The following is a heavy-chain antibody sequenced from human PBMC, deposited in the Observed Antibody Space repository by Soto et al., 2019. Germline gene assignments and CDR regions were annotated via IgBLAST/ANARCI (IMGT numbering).Heavy chain of an antibody. J-gene: IGHJ4*02. D-gene: IGHD1-1*01. Sequence: LQLQESGPGLVKPSETLSLTCTVSGGSISNSDYFWAWMRQPPGKGLEWVGTIFHTGSPRSNPSLKSRVTISVDTSKNQFSLRLPSVTAADTAVFYCASQLETTTYFDYWGRGTLVTVSS. CDR1: GGSISNSDYF. CDR3: ASQLETTTYFDY. CDR2: IFHTGSP. V-gene: IGHV4-39*01.